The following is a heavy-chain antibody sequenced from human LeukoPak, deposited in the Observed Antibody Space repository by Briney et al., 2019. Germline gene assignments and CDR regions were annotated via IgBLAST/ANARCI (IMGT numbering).Heavy chain of an antibody. CDR2: INPKSGGA. D-gene: IGHD3-22*01. J-gene: IGHJ3*02. CDR1: GFTFNAYN. Sequence: ASVKVSCKASGFTFNAYNIHWVRQAPGQGLEWMGWINPKSGGANYAQKFQGRVTMTWDTSISTAYMELSRLRSDDTAVYYCARVENCYDSSGYYLHAFDTWGQGTMVTVSS. V-gene: IGHV1-2*02. CDR3: ARVENCYDSSGYYLHAFDT.